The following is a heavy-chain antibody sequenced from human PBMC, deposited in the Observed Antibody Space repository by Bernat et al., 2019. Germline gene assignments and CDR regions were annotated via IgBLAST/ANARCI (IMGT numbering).Heavy chain of an antibody. D-gene: IGHD2-2*02. CDR2: ITGSGGST. CDR1: GFTFSNYA. V-gene: IGHV3-23*04. Sequence: EVQLVESGGGLVQPGGSLRLSCVASGFTFSNYAMSWVRQAPGKGLECVSGITGSGGSTYYADSVKGRFTISRDNSKSTLYLQMNSLRAEDTAVYYCARDGVVPAAIPFDYWGQGTLVTVSS. J-gene: IGHJ4*02. CDR3: ARDGVVPAAIPFDY.